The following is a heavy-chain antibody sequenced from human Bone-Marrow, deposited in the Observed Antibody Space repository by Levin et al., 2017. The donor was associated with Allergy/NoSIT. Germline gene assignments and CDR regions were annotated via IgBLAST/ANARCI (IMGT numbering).Heavy chain of an antibody. Sequence: GESLKISCAVSGFTLNNAWINWVRQAPGKGLEWVGRFKGKTDGGTTDYAAPVKGRFTISRDDSKNMLYLQMNSLKTEDTAVYYCSTVRYCTSGVCYARFYYYYGMDVWGQGTTVTVSS. CDR1: GFTLNNAW. V-gene: IGHV3-15*07. J-gene: IGHJ6*02. CDR3: STVRYCTSGVCYARFYYYYGMDV. CDR2: FKGKTDGGTT. D-gene: IGHD2-8*01.